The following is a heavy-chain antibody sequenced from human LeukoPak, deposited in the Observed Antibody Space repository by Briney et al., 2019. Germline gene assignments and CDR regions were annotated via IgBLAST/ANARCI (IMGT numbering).Heavy chain of an antibody. Sequence: PGGSLRLSCAASGLTVSSGYMAWVRQAPGKGLEGISVIYGGGATYYADSVQGRFTISRDTSNNALYLQMISLRVEDTAVYHCARLLPASRHYFDYWGLGTLVTVSS. CDR1: GLTVSSGY. J-gene: IGHJ4*02. D-gene: IGHD6-6*01. CDR3: ARLLPASRHYFDY. V-gene: IGHV3-53*01. CDR2: IYGGGAT.